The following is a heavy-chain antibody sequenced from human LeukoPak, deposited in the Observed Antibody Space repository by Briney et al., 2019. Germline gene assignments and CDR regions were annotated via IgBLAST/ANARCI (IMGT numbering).Heavy chain of an antibody. CDR2: ISGNSGRI. D-gene: IGHD3-22*01. V-gene: IGHV3-9*03. J-gene: IGHJ4*02. CDR1: GFTFDDYA. CDR3: AKGYYYDSSGPFDY. Sequence: GGSLRLSCAASGFTFDDYAMHWVRQAPGKGLEGVAGISGNSGRIGYADSVKGRFIISGDNAKNSLYLQMSSLRAEAMPLYSCAKGYYYDSSGPFDYWGQGTLVTVSS.